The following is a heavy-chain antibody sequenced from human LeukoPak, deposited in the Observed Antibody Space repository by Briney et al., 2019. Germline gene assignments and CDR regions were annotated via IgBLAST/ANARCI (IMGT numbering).Heavy chain of an antibody. Sequence: PGGSQRLSCAASGFTFGSYAMGWVRQAPGKGLEWVSVISGSGATLFYADSVQGRFTIFRDNSKDMLYVQMNRLRAEDTAVYYCARGRRGGFGELYWGQGTLVIVSS. D-gene: IGHD3-10*01. J-gene: IGHJ4*02. CDR1: GFTFGSYA. CDR2: ISGSGATL. CDR3: ARGRRGGFGELY. V-gene: IGHV3-23*01.